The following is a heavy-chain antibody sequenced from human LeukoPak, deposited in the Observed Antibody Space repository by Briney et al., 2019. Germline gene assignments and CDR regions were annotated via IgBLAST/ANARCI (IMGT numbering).Heavy chain of an antibody. CDR2: ISYSGTT. V-gene: IGHV4-59*01. J-gene: IGHJ4*02. Sequence: SETLSLTCTVSGGSISSYYWNWIRQPPGKGLEWIGYISYSGTTNYNPSLKSRVTISVDTSKKQFSLKLTSATAADAAVYYCARGDDYKSTLFDYWGQGTLVTVSS. D-gene: IGHD5-12*01. CDR1: GGSISSYY. CDR3: ARGDDYKSTLFDY.